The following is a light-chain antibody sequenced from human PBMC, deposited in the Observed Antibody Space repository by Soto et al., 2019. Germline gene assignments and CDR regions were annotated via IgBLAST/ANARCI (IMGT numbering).Light chain of an antibody. CDR2: AAS. Sequence: IQVTQSPSSLSASVGDRVTITCRASQSISTYLNWYQQKPGKAPNLLIFAASTLQSGVPSRFSGSGSGTDFTLTIRSLQPEDFATYYCQQSYTAPLTFGGGTKVAIK. V-gene: IGKV1-39*01. J-gene: IGKJ4*01. CDR1: QSISTY. CDR3: QQSYTAPLT.